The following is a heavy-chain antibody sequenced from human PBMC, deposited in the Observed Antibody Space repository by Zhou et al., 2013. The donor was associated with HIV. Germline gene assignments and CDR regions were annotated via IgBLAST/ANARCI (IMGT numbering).Heavy chain of an antibody. V-gene: IGHV1-69*13. J-gene: IGHJ3*02. CDR3: ARKRDVVVLPAAQGAFDI. Sequence: QVQLEQSGAELKKPGSSVKISCRTFGGTFSSYTINWVRQGPGQRLEWMGRILPIFGTTDYAQKFRGRVTITADESTHTAYMELSDLKSEDTALYYCARKRDVVVLPAAQGAFDIWGQGTMVTVS. D-gene: IGHD2-2*01. CDR2: ILPIFGTT. CDR1: GGTFSSYT.